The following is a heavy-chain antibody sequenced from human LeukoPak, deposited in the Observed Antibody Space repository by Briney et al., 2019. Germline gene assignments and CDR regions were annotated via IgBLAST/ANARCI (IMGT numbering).Heavy chain of an antibody. J-gene: IGHJ5*02. V-gene: IGHV3-48*02. CDR1: GFTFIRYS. Sequence: GGSLRLSCAASGFTFIRYSMNWVRQAPGKGLEWVSYISSGSTAKYYADSVKGRFTISRDNAKNSLYLQMNSLRDEDTAVYYCARDHYDSSDYYYRFDPWGQGTLVTVSS. D-gene: IGHD3-22*01. CDR3: ARDHYDSSDYYYRFDP. CDR2: ISSGSTAK.